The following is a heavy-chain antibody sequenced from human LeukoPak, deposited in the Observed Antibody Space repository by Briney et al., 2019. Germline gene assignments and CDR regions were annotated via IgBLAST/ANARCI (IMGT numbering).Heavy chain of an antibody. CDR3: AREPKYCSGGSCQDY. Sequence: GGSLRLSCAASGFTFSSYSMNWVRQAPGNGLEWVSSISSSSSYIYYADSVKGRFTISRDNAKNSLYLQMNSLRAEDTAVYYCAREPKYCSGGSCQDYWGQGTLVTVSS. CDR1: GFTFSSYS. D-gene: IGHD2-15*01. V-gene: IGHV3-21*01. CDR2: ISSSSSYI. J-gene: IGHJ4*02.